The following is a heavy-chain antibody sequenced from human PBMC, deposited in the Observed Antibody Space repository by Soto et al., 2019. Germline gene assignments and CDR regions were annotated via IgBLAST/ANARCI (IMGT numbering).Heavy chain of an antibody. CDR2: INAGNGNT. Sequence: SLKVSCKASGYTFTSYAMHWVRQAPGQRLEWMGWINAGNGNTKYSQKFQGRVTITRDTSASTAYMELSSLRSEDTAVYYCAICSSTSCYLGAFDIWGQGTMVTVSS. CDR1: GYTFTSYA. V-gene: IGHV1-3*01. CDR3: AICSSTSCYLGAFDI. J-gene: IGHJ3*02. D-gene: IGHD2-2*01.